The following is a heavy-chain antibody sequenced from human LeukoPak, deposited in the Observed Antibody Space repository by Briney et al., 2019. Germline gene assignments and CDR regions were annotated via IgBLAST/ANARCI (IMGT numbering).Heavy chain of an antibody. CDR1: GFTFSSYS. CDR3: ARGRCESTSKYYYDSSGYSH. CDR2: ISSSSSYI. V-gene: IGHV3-21*01. Sequence: GGSLRLSCAASGFTFSSYSMNWVRQAPGKGLEWVSSISSSSSYIYYADSVKGRFTISRDNAKNSLYLQMNSLRAEDTAVYYCARGRCESTSKYYYDSSGYSHWGQGTLVTVSS. J-gene: IGHJ4*02. D-gene: IGHD3-22*01.